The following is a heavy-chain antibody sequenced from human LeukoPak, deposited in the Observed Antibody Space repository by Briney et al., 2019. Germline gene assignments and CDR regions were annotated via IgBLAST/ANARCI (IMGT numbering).Heavy chain of an antibody. CDR3: AYRGIQLWSAPY. CDR1: GFTFSSYA. CDR2: ISGSGGST. Sequence: GGSLRLSCAASGFTFSSYAMSWVRQAPGKGLEWVSAISGSGGSTYYADSVKGRFTISRDNSKNTLYLQMNSLRAEDTAVYYCAYRGIQLWSAPYWGQETLVTVSS. V-gene: IGHV3-23*01. J-gene: IGHJ4*02. D-gene: IGHD5-18*01.